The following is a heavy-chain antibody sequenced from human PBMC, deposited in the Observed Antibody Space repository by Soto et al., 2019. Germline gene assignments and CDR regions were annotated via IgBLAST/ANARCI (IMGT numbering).Heavy chain of an antibody. CDR1: GYTFTTHY. D-gene: IGHD3-10*01. Sequence: QVQLVQSGTEVKKPGASVNVSCKASGYTFTTHYMHWVRQAPGQGLEWMGIINPRGGGTTYALKFQGRVTMTSDPSTNTVYVELTSLRSEDTAIYFCARAGENYGSGTFSPPLRYYFNSWGQGTLVTVSS. V-gene: IGHV1-46*01. J-gene: IGHJ4*02. CDR3: ARAGENYGSGTFSPPLRYYFNS. CDR2: INPRGGGT.